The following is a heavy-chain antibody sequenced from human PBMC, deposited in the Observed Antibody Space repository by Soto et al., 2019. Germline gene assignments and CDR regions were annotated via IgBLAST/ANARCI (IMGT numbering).Heavy chain of an antibody. J-gene: IGHJ4*02. CDR3: ARHNVVAGNDY. D-gene: IGHD6-19*01. V-gene: IGHV4-39*01. Sequence: SETLSLTCTVSGGSILDSTYYWAWIRQSPGKGLEWIGTIYYSGGTFYTPSLKSRVTISVDTSNNQFSLKLSSVTAADTAVYYCARHNVVAGNDYWGQGTLVTVSS. CDR2: IYYSGGT. CDR1: GGSILDSTYY.